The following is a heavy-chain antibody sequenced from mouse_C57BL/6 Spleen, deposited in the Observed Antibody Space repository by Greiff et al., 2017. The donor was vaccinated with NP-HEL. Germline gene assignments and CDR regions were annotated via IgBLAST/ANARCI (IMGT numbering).Heavy chain of an antibody. CDR1: GFSLTSYG. CDR3: APDYDAWFAY. CDR2: IWSGGST. J-gene: IGHJ3*01. Sequence: QVQLQQSGPGLVQPSQSLSITCTVSGFSLTSYGVHWVRQSPGKGLEWLGVIWSGGSTDYNAAFISRLSISKDNSKSQVFFKMNSLQADDTAIYYCAPDYDAWFAYWGQGTLVTVSA. D-gene: IGHD2-4*01. V-gene: IGHV2-2*01.